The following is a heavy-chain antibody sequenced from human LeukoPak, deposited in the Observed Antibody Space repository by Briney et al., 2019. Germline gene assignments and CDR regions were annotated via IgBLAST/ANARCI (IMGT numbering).Heavy chain of an antibody. V-gene: IGHV4-39*01. J-gene: IGHJ4*02. CDR3: ARAGIAVAGEGGLDY. Sequence: SETLSLTCTVSGGSISSSSYYWGWIRQPPGKGLEWIGSIYYSGSTYYNPSLKSRVTISVDTSKNQFSLKLSSVTAADTAVYYCARAGIAVAGEGGLDYWGQGTLVTVSS. D-gene: IGHD6-19*01. CDR2: IYYSGST. CDR1: GGSISSSSYY.